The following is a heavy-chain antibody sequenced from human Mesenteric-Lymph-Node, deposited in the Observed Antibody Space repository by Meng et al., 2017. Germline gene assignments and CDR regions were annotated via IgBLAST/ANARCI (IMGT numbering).Heavy chain of an antibody. CDR1: GFTFSSYA. J-gene: IGHJ4*02. CDR3: ARGWGFDS. V-gene: IGHV3-30*01. D-gene: IGHD3-16*01. Sequence: GESLKISCAASGFTFSSYAMHWVRQAPGKGLEWVAVISKDGSNKYYADSVKGRFTISRDNSKNTLYLQMNSLRAEDTAVYYCARGWGFDSWGQGTLVTVSS. CDR2: ISKDGSNK.